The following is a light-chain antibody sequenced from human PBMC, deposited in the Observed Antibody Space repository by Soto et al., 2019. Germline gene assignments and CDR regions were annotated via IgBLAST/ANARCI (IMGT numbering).Light chain of an antibody. V-gene: IGKV1-39*01. Sequence: DIQMTQSPSSLSASLGDSVTITCRASQNIFTYLNWYQQKPGKAPKLLIYAASRLQGAVASTFSGSGSGTEFTLTISSLQRDDVATYFCQQGYSTPLTFGQGTKVEFK. CDR3: QQGYSTPLT. CDR1: QNIFTY. J-gene: IGKJ1*01. CDR2: AAS.